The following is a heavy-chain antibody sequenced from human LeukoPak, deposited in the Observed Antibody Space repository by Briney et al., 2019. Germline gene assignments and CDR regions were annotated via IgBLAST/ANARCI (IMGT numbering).Heavy chain of an antibody. CDR3: AKTPRLGDGYTQGAFDI. D-gene: IGHD5-24*01. CDR2: ISYDGSNK. Sequence: GGSLRLSCAASGFTFSSYVMHWVCQAPGKGLEWVAVISYDGSNKYYADSVKGRFTISRDNSKNTLYLQMNSLRAEDTAVYYCAKTPRLGDGYTQGAFDIWGQGTMVTVSS. CDR1: GFTFSSYV. J-gene: IGHJ3*02. V-gene: IGHV3-30*18.